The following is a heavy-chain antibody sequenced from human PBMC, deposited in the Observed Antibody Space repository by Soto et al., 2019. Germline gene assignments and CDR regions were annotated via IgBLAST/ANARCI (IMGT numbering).Heavy chain of an antibody. D-gene: IGHD5-18*01. J-gene: IGHJ4*02. CDR2: INPNGGYT. CDR1: GYTFTYYH. Sequence: QVQLVQSGAEVKKPGASVKVSCKASGYTFTYYHVHWVRQAPGQGLEWMGIINPNGGYTNYAQKLQGRVTMTRDTSTSTVYMEVSSLTSEDPALYYCARGPYSSCRLFYLDSWGQGTLVTVSS. CDR3: ARGPYSSCRLFYLDS. V-gene: IGHV1-46*04.